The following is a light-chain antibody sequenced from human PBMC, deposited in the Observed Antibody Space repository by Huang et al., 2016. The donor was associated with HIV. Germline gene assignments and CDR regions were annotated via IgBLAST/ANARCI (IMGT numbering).Light chain of an antibody. CDR1: QLVSSN. CDR2: GAS. V-gene: IGKV3-15*01. Sequence: EIVMTQSPATLSVSPGERATLSCRASQLVSSNLAWYQQTPGQAPRLLIYGASTRATGIPARFSGSWSGTEFTLTISSLQSEYFAVYYCQQYNNWPPIFTFGPGTKVDIK. J-gene: IGKJ3*01. CDR3: QQYNNWPPIFT.